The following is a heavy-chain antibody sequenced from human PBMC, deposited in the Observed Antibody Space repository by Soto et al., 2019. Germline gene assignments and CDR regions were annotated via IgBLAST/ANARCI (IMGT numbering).Heavy chain of an antibody. J-gene: IGHJ5*02. D-gene: IGHD3-10*01. CDR3: ARAGSSGSYYGASNWFDP. V-gene: IGHV4-59*01. CDR1: GGSISSYY. Sequence: QVQLQESGPGLVKPSETLSLTCTVSGGSISSYYWSWIRQPPGKGLEWIGYIYYSGSTNYNPSLTSRVTIPVDTSKNQFSLKRSSVTAADTAVYYCARAGSSGSYYGASNWFDPWGQGTLVTVSS. CDR2: IYYSGST.